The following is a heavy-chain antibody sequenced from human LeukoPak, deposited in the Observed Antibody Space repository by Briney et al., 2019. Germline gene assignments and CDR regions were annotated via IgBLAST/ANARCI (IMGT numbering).Heavy chain of an antibody. CDR2: ISGSGGST. D-gene: IGHD5-12*01. J-gene: IGHJ6*03. Sequence: GGSLRLSCAASGFTFSSYAMSWVRQAPGKGLESVSAISGSGGSTYYADSVKGRFTISRDNSKNTLYLQMNSLRAEDTAVYYCAKGGGYYYYYMDVWGKGTTVTISS. V-gene: IGHV3-23*01. CDR3: AKGGGYYYYYMDV. CDR1: GFTFSSYA.